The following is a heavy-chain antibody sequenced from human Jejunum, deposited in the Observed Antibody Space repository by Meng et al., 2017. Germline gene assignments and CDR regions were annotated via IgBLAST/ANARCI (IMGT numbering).Heavy chain of an antibody. Sequence: LRLSCTVSGGSISSGSYYWSWIRQSAGKGLEWIGRLYTSGNTNYNPSLESRVTISVDTSKNEFSLKLSRLRSDDTAVYYCAREDRSEFDFWGQGTLVTVSS. CDR3: AREDRSEFDF. CDR2: LYTSGNT. V-gene: IGHV4-61*02. D-gene: IGHD3-16*02. CDR1: GGSISSGSYY. J-gene: IGHJ4*02.